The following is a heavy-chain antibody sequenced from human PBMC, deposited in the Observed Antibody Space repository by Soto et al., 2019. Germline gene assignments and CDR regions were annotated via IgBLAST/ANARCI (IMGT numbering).Heavy chain of an antibody. D-gene: IGHD3-9*01. V-gene: IGHV3-23*01. J-gene: IGHJ3*02. Sequence: PGGSLRLSCAASGFTFSSYAMSWVRQAPGKGLEWVSAISGSGGSTYYADSVKGRFTISRDNSKNTLYLQMNSLRAEDTAVYYCAKGAPYYDILTGYWVDAFDIWGQGTMVTVSS. CDR3: AKGAPYYDILTGYWVDAFDI. CDR2: ISGSGGST. CDR1: GFTFSSYA.